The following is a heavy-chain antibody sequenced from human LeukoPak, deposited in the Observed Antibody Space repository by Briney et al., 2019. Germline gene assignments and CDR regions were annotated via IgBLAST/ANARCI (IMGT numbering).Heavy chain of an antibody. Sequence: PSETLSLTCTVSGGSISGYSYNWIRQPPGKGLEWIGYSYDSGSTNYNPSLKSRVTISVDTSKNQFSLKLTSVTAADTAVYYCARGSYISGRYWGQGTLVTVSS. CDR2: SYDSGST. J-gene: IGHJ4*02. V-gene: IGHV4-59*01. D-gene: IGHD6-19*01. CDR3: ARGSYISGRY. CDR1: GGSISGYS.